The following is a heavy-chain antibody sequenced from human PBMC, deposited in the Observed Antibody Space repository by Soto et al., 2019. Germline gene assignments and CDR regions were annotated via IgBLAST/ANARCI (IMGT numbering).Heavy chain of an antibody. CDR3: ARGPSGDKVDS. V-gene: IGHV4-30-4*01. Sequence: QVQLQESGPGLVKPSQTLSLTCTVSGGSISTVDYWWSWIRQSPDMGLEWIGHIYDGGRTYNNPSPERRVTVSVDTAKRKLSLTLSSVSAADTAVYYCARGPSGDKVDSWGQGTLVTVSS. CDR2: IYDGGRT. J-gene: IGHJ4*02. D-gene: IGHD7-27*01. CDR1: GGSISTVDYW.